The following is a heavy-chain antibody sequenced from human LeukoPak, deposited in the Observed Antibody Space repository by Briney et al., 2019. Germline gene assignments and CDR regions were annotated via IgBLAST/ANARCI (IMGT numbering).Heavy chain of an antibody. CDR3: ARGSLVHYYGSGSYRNRAGFDY. Sequence: GGSLRLSCAASGFTFSRYWMSWVRQAPGKGLEWVANIKQDGSQKSYVDSVKGRFTISRDNANNLLYLQMNSLRAEDTAVYYCARGSLVHYYGSGSYRNRAGFDYWGQGTLVTVSS. V-gene: IGHV3-7*01. J-gene: IGHJ4*02. D-gene: IGHD3-10*01. CDR2: IKQDGSQK. CDR1: GFTFSRYW.